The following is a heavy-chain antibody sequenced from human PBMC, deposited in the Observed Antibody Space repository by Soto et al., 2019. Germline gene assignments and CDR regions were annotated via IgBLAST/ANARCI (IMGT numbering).Heavy chain of an antibody. CDR1: DFTFSTYA. Sequence: PGGYLRLSFAASDFTFSTYAMTWVRQAPGRGLQWVATISDSGDLKFYVDSVRGRFTVSRDNSRNTLYLQMSNLRPEDTALYYCAKPWFPSITDRPPRFAYRGRRTPVTGSS. CDR3: AKPWFPSITDRPPRFAY. CDR2: ISDSGDLK. V-gene: IGHV3-23*01. D-gene: IGHD3-10*01. J-gene: IGHJ4*02.